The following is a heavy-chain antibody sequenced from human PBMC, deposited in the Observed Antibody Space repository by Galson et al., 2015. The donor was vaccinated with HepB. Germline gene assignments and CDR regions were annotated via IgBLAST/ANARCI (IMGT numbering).Heavy chain of an antibody. CDR2: VYDSGST. CDR3: ARVYCSSWYWFDP. V-gene: IGHV4-59*01. Sequence: SETLSLTCTVSGGSISSYYWSWIRQPPGKGLEWIGYVYDSGSTNYSPSLKSRVTISVDTSKNQFSLKLSSVTAADTAVYYCARVYCSSWYWFDPWGQGTLVTVSS. J-gene: IGHJ5*02. D-gene: IGHD6-13*01. CDR1: GGSISSYY.